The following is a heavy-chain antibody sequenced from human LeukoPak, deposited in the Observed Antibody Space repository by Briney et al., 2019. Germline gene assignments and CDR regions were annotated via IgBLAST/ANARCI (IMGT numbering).Heavy chain of an antibody. V-gene: IGHV4-34*01. CDR3: ARQLGYCSSTSCYGWVGPGLMDAFDI. Sequence: SETLSLTCAVYGGSFSGYYWSWIRQPPGKGLEWIGEINHSGSTSYSPSLKSRVTISVDTSKNQFSLKLSSVTAADTAVYYCARQLGYCSSTSCYGWVGPGLMDAFDIWGQGTMVTVSS. J-gene: IGHJ3*02. D-gene: IGHD2-2*01. CDR2: INHSGST. CDR1: GGSFSGYY.